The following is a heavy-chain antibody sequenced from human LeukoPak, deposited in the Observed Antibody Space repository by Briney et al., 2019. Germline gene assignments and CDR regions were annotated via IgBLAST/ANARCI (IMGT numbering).Heavy chain of an antibody. D-gene: IGHD6-13*01. Sequence: SETLSLTCTVSGGSISSYYWSWIRQPPGKGLEGIGYIYYSGSTNYNPSLKSRVTISVDTSKNQFSLKLSSVTAADTAVYYCAREGIAAAGMESGMDVWGQGTTVTVSS. CDR3: AREGIAAAGMESGMDV. J-gene: IGHJ6*02. CDR1: GGSISSYY. CDR2: IYYSGST. V-gene: IGHV4-59*08.